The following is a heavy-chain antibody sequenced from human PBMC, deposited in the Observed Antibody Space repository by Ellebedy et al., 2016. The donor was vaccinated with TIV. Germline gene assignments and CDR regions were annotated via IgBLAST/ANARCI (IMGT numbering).Heavy chain of an antibody. V-gene: IGHV4-39*01. CDR1: GDSISSSNYY. CDR3: ARYSYVPFGH. Sequence: MPSETLSLTCTVSGDSISSSNYYWGWIRQPPGRGLEWIGNIYYNGITYYSPSLESRVTISSDTSKNQFSLKLSSVNAADTAGYFCARYSYVPFGHWGQGSLVSVSS. CDR2: IYYNGIT. D-gene: IGHD5-18*01. J-gene: IGHJ4*02.